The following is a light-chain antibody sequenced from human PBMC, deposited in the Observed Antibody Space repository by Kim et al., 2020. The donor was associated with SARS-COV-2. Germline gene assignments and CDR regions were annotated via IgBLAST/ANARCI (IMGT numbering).Light chain of an antibody. J-gene: IGKJ2*01. CDR2: AAS. CDR1: QSISTY. CDR3: QQSYSTPYT. V-gene: IGKV1-39*01. Sequence: DIQMTQSPSSLSASVGDRVTITCRASQSISTYLNWYQQKPGKAPNLLIYAASSLESGVPSRFSGSGSGTHFTLTISSLQPEDFATYYCQQSYSTPYTFGQGTKLEI.